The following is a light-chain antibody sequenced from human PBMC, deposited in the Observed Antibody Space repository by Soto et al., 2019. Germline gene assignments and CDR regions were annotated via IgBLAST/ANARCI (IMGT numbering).Light chain of an antibody. CDR2: RAS. V-gene: IGKV1-39*01. Sequence: DIQMTQSPSSLSASVGDRVTISCRASQSISTYLNWYQQKPGTAPRLLIYRASSVKSGVPPRFSGSGSGRDFTLTISSLQPEDFATYYCQQSYSTPHTFGGGTKVDIK. J-gene: IGKJ4*01. CDR1: QSISTY. CDR3: QQSYSTPHT.